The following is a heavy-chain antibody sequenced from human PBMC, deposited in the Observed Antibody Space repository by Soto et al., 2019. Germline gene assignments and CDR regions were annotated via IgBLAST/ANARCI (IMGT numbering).Heavy chain of an antibody. CDR2: IYHSGST. CDR1: GGSISSSNW. CDR3: ARRYGYYVSVLGPFDY. Sequence: QVQLQESGPGLVKPSGTLSLTCAVSGGSISSSNWWSWVRQPPGKGLEWIGEIYHSGSTNYNPSLKRRVTISVDKSKNQFSLKLSSVTAADTAVYYCARRYGYYVSVLGPFDYWGQGTLVTVSS. J-gene: IGHJ4*02. V-gene: IGHV4-4*02. D-gene: IGHD4-17*01.